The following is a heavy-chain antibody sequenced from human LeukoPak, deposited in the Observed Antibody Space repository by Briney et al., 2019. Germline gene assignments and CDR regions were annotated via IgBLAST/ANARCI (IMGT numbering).Heavy chain of an antibody. Sequence: GGSLRLSCTASGLIFSSYGMSWVRQAPGKGLEWVSAISASGGRTNYAGSVKGRFTISRDNSKNTLYLQMNSLRADDTAVHYCAKVAPLGDGDFWYFDLWGRGTLVTVSS. D-gene: IGHD4-17*01. J-gene: IGHJ2*01. CDR1: GLIFSSYG. V-gene: IGHV3-23*01. CDR2: ISASGGRT. CDR3: AKVAPLGDGDFWYFDL.